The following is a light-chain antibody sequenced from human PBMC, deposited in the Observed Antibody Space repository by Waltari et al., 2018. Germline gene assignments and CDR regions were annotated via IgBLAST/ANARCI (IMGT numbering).Light chain of an antibody. CDR3: SSYTSSSTPYV. J-gene: IGLJ1*01. CDR2: EVS. V-gene: IGLV2-14*01. Sequence: QSALTQPASVSGSPGQSITISCTGASSDVGGYNYVSWYQHHPGKAPKLMIYEVSNRPSGVSNRFSGSKSGNTASLTISGLQAEDEADYYCSSYTSSSTPYVFGTWTKVTVL. CDR1: SSDVGGYNY.